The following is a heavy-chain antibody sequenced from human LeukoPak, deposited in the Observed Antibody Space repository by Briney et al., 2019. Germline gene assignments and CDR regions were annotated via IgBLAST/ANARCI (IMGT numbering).Heavy chain of an antibody. V-gene: IGHV1-69*05. D-gene: IGHD2-2*02. J-gene: IGHJ4*02. CDR3: ARARYCSSTSCYTGFDY. CDR2: IIPIFGTA. Sequence: SVKVSCKASGGTFSSYAISWVRQAPGQGLEWMGGIIPIFGTANYAQKFQGRVTITTDESTSTAYMELSSLRSEDTAVYYCARARYCSSTSCYTGFDYWGQGTLVTVSS. CDR1: GGTFSSYA.